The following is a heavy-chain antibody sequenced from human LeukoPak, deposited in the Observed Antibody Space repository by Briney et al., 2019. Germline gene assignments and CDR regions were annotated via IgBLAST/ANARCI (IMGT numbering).Heavy chain of an antibody. Sequence: SETLSLTCTVSGGSISSYYWSWIRQPAGKGLEWIGRIYTSGSTNYNPSLKSRVTISVDTSKNQFSLKLSSVTAADTAVYYCAARPSVLYYSNPGSYYLWGFDPWGQGTLVTVSS. CDR3: AARPSVLYYSNPGSYYLWGFDP. J-gene: IGHJ5*02. V-gene: IGHV4-4*07. CDR1: GGSISSYY. CDR2: IYTSGST. D-gene: IGHD3-10*01.